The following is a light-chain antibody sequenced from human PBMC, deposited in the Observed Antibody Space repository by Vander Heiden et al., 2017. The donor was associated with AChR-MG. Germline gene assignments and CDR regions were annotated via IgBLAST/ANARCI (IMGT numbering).Light chain of an antibody. J-gene: IGLJ3*02. CDR1: TLGDKY. Sequence: SHELTQPPSVSVSPGQTASITCSGDTLGDKYVCWYQQKSGQSPLLVIYQDTKRPSGIPERFSGSNSGNTATLTISGTQATDEADYYCQAWDRNSEEVFGGGTKLNV. V-gene: IGLV3-1*01. CDR3: QAWDRNSEEV. CDR2: QDT.